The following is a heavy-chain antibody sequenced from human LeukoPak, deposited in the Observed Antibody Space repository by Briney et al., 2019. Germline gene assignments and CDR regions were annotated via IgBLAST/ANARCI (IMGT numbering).Heavy chain of an antibody. J-gene: IGHJ3*02. D-gene: IGHD2/OR15-2a*01. CDR3: AKGGISSVFHAFDI. V-gene: IGHV3-23*01. CDR1: GFTFNNYA. Sequence: PGGSLRLSCASSGFTFNNYAMTWVRQAPGKGLEWVSSITASGGSTYCADSVKGRFTISRDNSKNTLFLQMNSLRVEDTAVYYCAKGGISSVFHAFDIWGQGTLVTVSS. CDR2: ITASGGST.